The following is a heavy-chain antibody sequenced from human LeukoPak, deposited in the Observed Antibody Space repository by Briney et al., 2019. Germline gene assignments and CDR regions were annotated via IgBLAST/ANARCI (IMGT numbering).Heavy chain of an antibody. CDR1: GYTFTSYG. D-gene: IGHD3-3*01. Sequence: SCKASGYTFTSYGISWVRQAPGKGLEWVSVIYSGGSTYYADSVKGRFTISRDNSKNTLYLQMNSLRAEDTAVYYCAKDSKDYDFWSGLNDYWGQGTLVTVSS. CDR2: IYSGGST. J-gene: IGHJ4*02. V-gene: IGHV3-NL1*01. CDR3: AKDSKDYDFWSGLNDY.